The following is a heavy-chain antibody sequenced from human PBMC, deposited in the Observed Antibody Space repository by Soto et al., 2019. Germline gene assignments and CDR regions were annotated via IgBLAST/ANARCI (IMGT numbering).Heavy chain of an antibody. D-gene: IGHD6-6*01. Sequence: ASVKVSCKASGYTFTSYGISWVRQAPGQGLERMGWISAYNGNTNYAQKLQGRVTMTTDTSTSTAYMELRSLRSDDTAVYYCARRVAKYSSSSGSRFDPWGQGTLVTVSS. J-gene: IGHJ5*02. CDR2: ISAYNGNT. V-gene: IGHV1-18*01. CDR1: GYTFTSYG. CDR3: ARRVAKYSSSSGSRFDP.